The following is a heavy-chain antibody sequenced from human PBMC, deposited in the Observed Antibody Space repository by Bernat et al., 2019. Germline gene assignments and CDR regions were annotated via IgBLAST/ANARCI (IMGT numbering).Heavy chain of an antibody. J-gene: IGHJ4*02. CDR1: GFIFDAYF. CDR3: VRDNTNWAFDY. V-gene: IGHV3-43*02. D-gene: IGHD7-27*01. Sequence: EVQLVESGGGVIQPGGSLRLSCAPSGFIFDAYFMHWFRQAPGMGLEWVSLISHDSSCTSYAESVKGRFNISRDNSKNSLYLQMNSLRVDDKDLYYRVRDNTNWAFDYWGRGTLVTVSS. CDR2: ISHDSSCT.